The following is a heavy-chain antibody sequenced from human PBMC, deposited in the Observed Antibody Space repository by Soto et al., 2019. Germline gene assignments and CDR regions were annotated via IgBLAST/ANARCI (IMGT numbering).Heavy chain of an antibody. J-gene: IGHJ4*02. Sequence: QVQLVQSGAEVKKPGASVKVSCKASGYTFTGYAILWVRQAPGQRLEWMGWINAGNGNTKYSQKFQGRVTITRDTSASTAYMELSSLRSEDTAVYYCARAQNLEMDPPWGQGHLVTVSS. CDR2: INAGNGNT. CDR3: ARAQNLEMDPP. V-gene: IGHV1-3*01. CDR1: GYTFTGYA. D-gene: IGHD3-3*01.